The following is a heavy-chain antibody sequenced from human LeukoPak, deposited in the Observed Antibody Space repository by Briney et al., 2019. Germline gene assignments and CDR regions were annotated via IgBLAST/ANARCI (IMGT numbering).Heavy chain of an antibody. CDR3: ATGDLYYYGLDV. CDR1: GFTFSSYN. J-gene: IGHJ6*04. V-gene: IGHV3-21*01. CDR2: ISSSSSYI. Sequence: GFLRLSCAASGFTFSSYNMNWVRQAPGKGLEWVSSISSSSSYIYYADSVKGRFTISRDNAKNSLYLQMNSLRAEDTAVYYCATGDLYYYGLDVWAKGPRSPSPQ. D-gene: IGHD2-21*01.